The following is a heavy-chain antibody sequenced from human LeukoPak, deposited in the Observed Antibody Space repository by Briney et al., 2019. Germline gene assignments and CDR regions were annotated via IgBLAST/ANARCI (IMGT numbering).Heavy chain of an antibody. V-gene: IGHV3-33*01. CDR3: ARDTSSGWYLIH. CDR2: IWYDGSNK. Sequence: PGRPLRLSCAASGFTFSNSGMHWIRQAPGKGLEWVALIWYDGSNKYYADSVKGRFTISRDNSKNTLYLQMNSLRAEDTAVYYCARDTSSGWYLIHWGQRTLVTVSS. J-gene: IGHJ4*02. D-gene: IGHD6-19*01. CDR1: GFTFSNSG.